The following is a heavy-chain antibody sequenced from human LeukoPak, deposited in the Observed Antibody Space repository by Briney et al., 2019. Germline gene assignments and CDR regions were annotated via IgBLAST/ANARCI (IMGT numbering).Heavy chain of an antibody. CDR1: GFTLSNAW. CDR2: IKSKTDGGTT. V-gene: IGHV3-15*01. J-gene: IGHJ3*02. Sequence: GGSLRLSCAASGFTLSNAWMSWVRQAPGKGLEWVGRIKSKTDGGTTDYAAPVKGRFTISGDDSKNTLYLQMNSLKTEDTAVYYCTTEIGDYYDSSGRRVTFDIWGQGTMVTVSS. CDR3: TTEIGDYYDSSGRRVTFDI. D-gene: IGHD3-22*01.